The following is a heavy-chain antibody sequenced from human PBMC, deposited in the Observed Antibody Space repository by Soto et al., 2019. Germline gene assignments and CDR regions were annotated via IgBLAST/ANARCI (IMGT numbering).Heavy chain of an antibody. CDR2: IYYSGST. D-gene: IGHD3-9*01. Sequence: SETLSLTCTVSVGSISSYYWSWIRQPPGKGLEWIGYIYYSGSTNYNPSLKSRVTISVDTSKNQFSLRLSSVTAADTAVYYCAREVYDILTGYPDWFDSWRQGTLVTVSS. CDR1: VGSISSYY. J-gene: IGHJ5*01. V-gene: IGHV4-59*01. CDR3: AREVYDILTGYPDWFDS.